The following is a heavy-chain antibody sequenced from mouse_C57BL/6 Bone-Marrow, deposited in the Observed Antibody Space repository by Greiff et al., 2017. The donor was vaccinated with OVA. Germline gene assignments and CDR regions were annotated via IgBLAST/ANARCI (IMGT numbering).Heavy chain of an antibody. CDR1: GFTFSSYG. D-gene: IGHD2-4*01. CDR2: ISSGGSYT. Sequence: VQLKESGGDLVKPGGSLKLSCAASGFTFSSYGMSWVRQTPDKRLEWVATISSGGSYTYYPDSVKGRFTISRDNAKNTLYLQMSSLKSEDTAMYYCARPFYDYDWFAYWGQGTLVTVSA. CDR3: ARPFYDYDWFAY. J-gene: IGHJ3*01. V-gene: IGHV5-6*01.